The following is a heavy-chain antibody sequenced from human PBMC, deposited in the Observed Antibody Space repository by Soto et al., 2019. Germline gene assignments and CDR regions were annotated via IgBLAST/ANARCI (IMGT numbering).Heavy chain of an antibody. D-gene: IGHD1-1*01. V-gene: IGHV4-34*01. CDR3: ARVERGTATTVVDAFDI. CDR1: GGFVSSGSYY. J-gene: IGHJ3*02. Sequence: QVQLQQWGAGLLKPSETLSLTCAVYGGFVSSGSYYWSWIRQPPGKGLEWIGEMSHSGGTHFNPSLKSRVTIWIDTSKHQFSLKMISVTAAATALYYCARVERGTATTVVDAFDIWGPGTMVTVSS. CDR2: MSHSGGT.